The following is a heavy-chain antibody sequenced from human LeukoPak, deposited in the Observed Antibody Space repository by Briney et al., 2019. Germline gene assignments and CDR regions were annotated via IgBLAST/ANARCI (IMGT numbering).Heavy chain of an antibody. CDR2: IISDGSST. V-gene: IGHV3-74*01. CDR3: ARTEFGSGTSSSYFAY. Sequence: PGGSLRLSCAASGFTFSNYWIHWVRQAPGKGLVWVSRIISDGSSTSYADSVKGRFTISRDNAKNTLYLQMNSLRAEDTAVYYCARTEFGSGTSSSYFAYGGQEPLV. CDR1: GFTFSNYW. J-gene: IGHJ4*02. D-gene: IGHD2-2*01.